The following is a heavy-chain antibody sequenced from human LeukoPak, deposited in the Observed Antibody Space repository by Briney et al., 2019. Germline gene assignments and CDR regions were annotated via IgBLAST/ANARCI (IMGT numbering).Heavy chain of an antibody. CDR1: GYTFTRYD. J-gene: IGHJ4*02. V-gene: IGHV1-8*03. CDR2: MNTKSGNT. CDR3: ARVDGSPDY. Sequence: ASVKVSCKASGYTFTRYDINWMRQATGQGLEWMGWMNTKSGNTGHAQKFQGRVTITRDTSISTVYMELSSLRSEDTALYFCARVDGSPDYWGQGTLVTVSS. D-gene: IGHD2-15*01.